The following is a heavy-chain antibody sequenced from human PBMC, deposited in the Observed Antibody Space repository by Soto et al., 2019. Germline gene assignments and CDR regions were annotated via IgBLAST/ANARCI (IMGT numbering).Heavy chain of an antibody. CDR1: GVTFSTFG. J-gene: IGHJ4*02. CDR3: ARSAPMDAGDKYYYDF. D-gene: IGHD3-16*01. V-gene: IGHV1-69*13. CDR2: IIPFFGTA. Sequence: ASGKVCGDASGVTFSTFGISWVLQAPGQGLEWMGGIIPFFGTAKYSQKFEDRISITADESTNTVYMDLRSLTSEDTAIYYCARSAPMDAGDKYYYDFWGQGALVTVSS.